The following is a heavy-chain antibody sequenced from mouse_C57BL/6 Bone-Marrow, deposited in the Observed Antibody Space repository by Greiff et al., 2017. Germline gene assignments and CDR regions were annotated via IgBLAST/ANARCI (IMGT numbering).Heavy chain of an antibody. V-gene: IGHV1-81*01. CDR1: GYTFTSYG. CDR3: AREGGYDYVRRYFDY. J-gene: IGHJ2*01. CDR2: IYPRSGNT. D-gene: IGHD2-4*01. Sequence: QVQLQQPGAELARPGASVKLSCKASGYTFTSYGISWVKQRTGQGLEWIGEIYPRSGNTYYNEKFKGKATLTADKSSSTAYMELRSLTSEDSAVYFCAREGGYDYVRRYFDYWGQGTTLTVSS.